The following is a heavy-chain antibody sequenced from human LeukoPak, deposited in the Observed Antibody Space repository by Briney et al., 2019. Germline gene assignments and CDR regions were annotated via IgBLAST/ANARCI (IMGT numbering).Heavy chain of an antibody. CDR3: AKSPFTNGISATFDY. CDR2: ISGSGRST. Sequence: PGGSLRLSCAASGFTFSSYAMSWVRQAPGKGLEWVSTISGSGRSTYFADSVKGRFTISRDNSENTLYLQLHSLRAEDTAVFYCAKSPFTNGISATFDYWGQGTLVTVSP. V-gene: IGHV3-23*01. D-gene: IGHD2-8*01. CDR1: GFTFSSYA. J-gene: IGHJ4*02.